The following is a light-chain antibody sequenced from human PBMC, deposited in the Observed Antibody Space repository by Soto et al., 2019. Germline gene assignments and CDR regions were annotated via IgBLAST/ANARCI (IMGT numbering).Light chain of an antibody. V-gene: IGLV2-11*01. CDR1: SSDVGGYEY. Sequence: QSVLTQPRSVSGSPGQSVTISCSGTSSDVGGYEYVSWYQQHPGKAPTLIIYHVAQRPSGVPVRFSASKSGTTASLTISGLQAEDEAEYFCCSYAAGQTLVFGGGTKLTVL. CDR2: HVA. CDR3: CSYAAGQTLV. J-gene: IGLJ2*01.